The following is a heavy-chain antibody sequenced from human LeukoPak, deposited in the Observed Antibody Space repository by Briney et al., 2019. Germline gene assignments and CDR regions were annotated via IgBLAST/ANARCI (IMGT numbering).Heavy chain of an antibody. D-gene: IGHD1-7*01. CDR2: IKQDGSEK. J-gene: IGHJ3*02. CDR1: GFTFSSYW. V-gene: IGHV3-7*01. CDR3: ARSRLELSDAFDI. Sequence: PGRSLRLSCAASGFTFSSYWMSWVRQAPGKGLEWVANIKQDGSEKYYVDSVKGRFTISRDNAKNSLYLQMNSLRAEDTAVYYCARSRLELSDAFDIWGQGTMVTVSS.